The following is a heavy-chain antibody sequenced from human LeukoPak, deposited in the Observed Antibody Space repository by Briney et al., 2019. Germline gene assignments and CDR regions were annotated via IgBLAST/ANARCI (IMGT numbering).Heavy chain of an antibody. Sequence: ETLSLTCAVYGGSFSGYYWSWVRQAPGKGLEWVSTISGRGDSTYYADSVKGRFTISRDNSKNTLYLQMNSLRLEDTAGYYCAKGAGYSSNWNFDYWGQGTLVTVSS. CDR3: AKGAGYSSNWNFDY. J-gene: IGHJ4*02. V-gene: IGHV3-23*01. CDR1: GGSFSGYY. D-gene: IGHD6-13*01. CDR2: ISGRGDST.